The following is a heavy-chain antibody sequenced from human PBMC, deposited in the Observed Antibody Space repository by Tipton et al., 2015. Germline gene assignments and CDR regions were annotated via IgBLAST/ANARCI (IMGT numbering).Heavy chain of an antibody. D-gene: IGHD6-19*01. J-gene: IGHJ5*02. CDR1: GFTFSTYS. CDR2: ISSISSTI. CDR3: ARGTSVAGTGFLDL. Sequence: SLRLSCAASGFTFSTYSMNWVRQAPGKGLEWVSYISSISSTIYYADSVKGRFAISRDNAENSLHLQMNSLSAEDTAMYYCARGTSVAGTGFLDLWGQGTPVTVSS. V-gene: IGHV3-48*04.